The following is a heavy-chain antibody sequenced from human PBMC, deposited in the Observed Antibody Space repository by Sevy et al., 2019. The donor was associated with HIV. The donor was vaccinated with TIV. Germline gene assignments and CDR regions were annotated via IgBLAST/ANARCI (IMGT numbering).Heavy chain of an antibody. CDR2: IYYSGRT. CDR3: ARMKFWNGYFDY. Sequence: SDTLSLTCSVSAGSISNADYYWSWIRQPPGKGLEWIGYIYYSGRTYYNPSLKSRISISVDTSRNQFSLSLDSVTAADTAVYYCARMKFWNGYFDYWGQGTLVTVSS. D-gene: IGHD3-3*01. V-gene: IGHV4-30-4*02. J-gene: IGHJ4*02. CDR1: AGSISNADYY.